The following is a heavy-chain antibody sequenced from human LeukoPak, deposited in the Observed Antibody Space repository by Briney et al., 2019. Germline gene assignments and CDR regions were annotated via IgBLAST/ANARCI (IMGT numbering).Heavy chain of an antibody. V-gene: IGHV4-34*01. J-gene: IGHJ4*02. CDR3: ARLPSTSVDY. CDR2: INHSGST. CDR1: GGSFSGYY. D-gene: IGHD1-1*01. Sequence: SETLSLTCAVYGGSFSGYYWSWIRQPPGKGLEWIGEINHSGSTNYNPSLKSRVTISVDTSKNQFSLKLSSVTAADTAVYYCARLPSTSVDYWGQGTLVTVSS.